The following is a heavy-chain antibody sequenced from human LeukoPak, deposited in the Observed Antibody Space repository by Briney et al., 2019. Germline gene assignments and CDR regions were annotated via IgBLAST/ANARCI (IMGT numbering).Heavy chain of an antibody. J-gene: IGHJ4*02. CDR2: INHSGST. V-gene: IGHV4-34*01. D-gene: IGHD1-26*01. CDR1: GGSFSGYY. Sequence: PSETLSLTCAVYGGSFSGYYWSWIRQPPGKGLEWIGEINHSGSTNYNPSLKSRVTISVDTSKNQFSLKLSSVTAPGTGVYFCASARGGSYYGLTWGQRTLVTVSS. CDR3: ASARGGSYYGLT.